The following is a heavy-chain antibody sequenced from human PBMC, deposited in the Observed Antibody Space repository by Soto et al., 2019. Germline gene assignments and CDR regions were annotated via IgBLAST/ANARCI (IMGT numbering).Heavy chain of an antibody. J-gene: IGHJ6*02. V-gene: IGHV3-23*01. CDR1: GFTFSDFA. D-gene: IGHD6-13*01. Sequence: GGSLRLSCLASGFTFSDFAMTWVRHVPGRGLEWVASLDGAGGSTYYAESVRGRFSISRDNSQNTLFLQMKRLTVDDTAIYYCAKDVGPCSSSWYGYYGMDVWGQGTTVTVSS. CDR2: LDGAGGST. CDR3: AKDVGPCSSSWYGYYGMDV.